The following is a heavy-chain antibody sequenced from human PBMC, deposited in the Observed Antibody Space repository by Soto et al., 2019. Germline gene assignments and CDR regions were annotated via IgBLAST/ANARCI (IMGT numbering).Heavy chain of an antibody. CDR2: IYYSGST. Sequence: PSETLSLTCTFSGGSISSGGYYWSWIRQHPGKGLEWIGYIYYSGSTYYNPSLKSRVTISVDTSKNQFSLKLSSVTAADTAVYYCARVKRHGDYVTFDYWGQGTLVTVSS. V-gene: IGHV4-31*03. D-gene: IGHD4-17*01. CDR3: ARVKRHGDYVTFDY. J-gene: IGHJ4*02. CDR1: GGSISSGGYY.